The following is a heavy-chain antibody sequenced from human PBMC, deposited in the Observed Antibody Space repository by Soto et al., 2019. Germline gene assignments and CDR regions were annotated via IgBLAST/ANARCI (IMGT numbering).Heavy chain of an antibody. V-gene: IGHV4-31*03. CDR3: ARIRRYYYDSSGYAYFDY. J-gene: IGHJ4*02. D-gene: IGHD3-22*01. CDR2: IYYSGST. CDR1: GGSISSGGYY. Sequence: SETLSLTCTVSGGSISSGGYYWSWIRQHPGKGLEWIGYIYYSGSTYYNPSLKSRVTISVDTSKNQFSLKLSSVTAADTAVYYCARIRRYYYDSSGYAYFDYWGQGTLVTVSS.